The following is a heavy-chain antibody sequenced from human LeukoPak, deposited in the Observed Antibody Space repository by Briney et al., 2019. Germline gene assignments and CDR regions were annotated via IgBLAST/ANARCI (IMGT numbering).Heavy chain of an antibody. CDR2: INPNSGGT. D-gene: IGHD6-25*01. Sequence: ASVKVSCKASGYTFTGYYMHWVRQAPGQGLEWMGWINPNSGGTNYAQRVQGRVTMTTDTSTSTAYMELRSLRSDDTAVYYCARGGGYIDYWGQGTLVTVSS. CDR1: GYTFTGYY. V-gene: IGHV1-2*02. CDR3: ARGGGYIDY. J-gene: IGHJ4*02.